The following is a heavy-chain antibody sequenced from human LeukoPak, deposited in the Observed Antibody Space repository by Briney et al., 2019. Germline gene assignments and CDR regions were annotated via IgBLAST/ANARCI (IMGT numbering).Heavy chain of an antibody. J-gene: IGHJ3*02. CDR1: GCTFTGYY. Sequence: ASVKVSCKASGCTFTGYYMHWVRQAPGQGLEWMGWINPNSGGTNYAQKFQGRVTMTRDTSISTAYTELSRLRSDDTAVYYCAELRPYCSSTSCYKGAFDIWGQGTMVTVSS. CDR2: INPNSGGT. CDR3: AELRPYCSSTSCYKGAFDI. D-gene: IGHD2-2*02. V-gene: IGHV1-2*02.